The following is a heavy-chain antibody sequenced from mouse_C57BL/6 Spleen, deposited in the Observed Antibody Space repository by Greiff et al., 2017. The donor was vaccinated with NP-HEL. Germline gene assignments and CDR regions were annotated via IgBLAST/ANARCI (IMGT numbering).Heavy chain of an antibody. CDR2: ISSGSSTI. J-gene: IGHJ4*01. CDR1: GFTFSDYG. Sequence: EVKLVESGGGLVKPGGSLKLSCAASGFTFSDYGMHWVRQAPEKGLEWVAYISSGSSTIYYADTVKGRFTISRDNAKNTLFLQMTSLRSEDTAMYYCAKYDYDEGMDYWGQGTSVTVSS. D-gene: IGHD2-4*01. CDR3: AKYDYDEGMDY. V-gene: IGHV5-17*01.